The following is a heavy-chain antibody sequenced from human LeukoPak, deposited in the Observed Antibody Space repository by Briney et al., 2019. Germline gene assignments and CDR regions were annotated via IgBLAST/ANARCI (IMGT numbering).Heavy chain of an antibody. J-gene: IGHJ4*02. CDR2: IYHSGSA. CDR1: GGSISSGGFS. Sequence: ASETLSLTCTVSGGSISSGGFSWSWIRQPPGKGLEWIGYIYHSGSAYYNPSLESRVTISVDRSKNEYFLKVKSVTAADTAVYYCARTAYDSSGYYPDWGQGTPVIVSS. CDR3: ARTAYDSSGYYPD. D-gene: IGHD3-22*01. V-gene: IGHV4-30-2*01.